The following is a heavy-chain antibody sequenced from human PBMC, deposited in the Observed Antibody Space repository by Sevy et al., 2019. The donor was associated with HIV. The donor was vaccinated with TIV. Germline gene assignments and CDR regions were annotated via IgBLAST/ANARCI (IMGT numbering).Heavy chain of an antibody. CDR2: MRKDGLTT. CDR3: TRETTYYDASGPVPGDI. V-gene: IGHV3-30*02. Sequence: GGSLRLSYAASIFTFNIYGMQWVRQAPGKGLEWVAYMRKDGLTTYYADSVKGRFTISRDSSKNTLYLQMNSLRIEDAALYYCTRETTYYDASGPVPGDIWGQGTMVTVS. CDR1: IFTFNIYG. J-gene: IGHJ3*02. D-gene: IGHD3-16*01.